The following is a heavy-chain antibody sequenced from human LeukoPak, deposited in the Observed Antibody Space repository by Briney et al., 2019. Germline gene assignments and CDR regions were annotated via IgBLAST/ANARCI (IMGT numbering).Heavy chain of an antibody. V-gene: IGHV4-39*01. CDR1: GDSISSSIYD. D-gene: IGHD1-26*01. J-gene: IGHJ4*02. Sequence: PSETLSLTYTVSGDSISSSIYDWGWIRQPPGKGLEWIGSMYYSGSTYYNPSLKSPVTISLDTSKNQFSLKLSSVTAADTAVYFCARLMGDITGYFDYWGQGTLVTVSS. CDR2: MYYSGST. CDR3: ARLMGDITGYFDY.